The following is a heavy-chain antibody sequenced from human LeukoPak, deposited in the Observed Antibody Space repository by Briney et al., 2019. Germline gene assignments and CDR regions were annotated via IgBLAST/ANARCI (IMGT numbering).Heavy chain of an antibody. D-gene: IGHD3-10*01. V-gene: IGHV3-7*01. CDR1: GFRFGDFW. J-gene: IGHJ1*01. CDR2: IKADGGLR. Sequence: GESLRLSCVVSGFRFGDFWMGWVRQAPGKGLEWVANIKADGGLRYYVDSLKGRFTISRDNAKNSVYLQMNSLTAEETAVYYCAFLVRETQHWGQGTLVTVSS. CDR3: AFLVRETQH.